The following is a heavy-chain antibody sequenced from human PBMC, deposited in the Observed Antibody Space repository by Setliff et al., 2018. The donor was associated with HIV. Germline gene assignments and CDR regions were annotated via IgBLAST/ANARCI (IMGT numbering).Heavy chain of an antibody. J-gene: IGHJ6*02. V-gene: IGHV3-30-3*01. D-gene: IGHD2-21*02. CDR2: ISYDGSNK. Sequence: GESLKISCAASGFTFSSHTMNWVRQAPGKGLEWVVVISYDGSNKYYADSVKGRFTISRDNSKNTLNLQMNSLRTEDTAVYYCARGASCGGDCYGPYFYYSGMDVWGQGTTVTVSS. CDR3: ARGASCGGDCYGPYFYYSGMDV. CDR1: GFTFSSHT.